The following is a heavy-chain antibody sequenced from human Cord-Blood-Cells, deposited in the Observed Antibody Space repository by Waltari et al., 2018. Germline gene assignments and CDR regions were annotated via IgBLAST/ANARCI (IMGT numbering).Heavy chain of an antibody. V-gene: IGHV1-69*06. CDR2: VIPIFGTA. CDR1: GGTFSSYA. D-gene: IGHD3-10*01. CDR3: AREDGSGSYGWFDP. J-gene: IGHJ5*02. Sequence: QVQLVQSGAEVKKPGSSVKVSCKASGGTFSSYAISWVRQAPGQGLEWMGGVIPIFGTANYAQKFQGRVTITADKSTGTGYMELSSLRSEDTAVYYCAREDGSGSYGWFDPWGQGTLVTVSS.